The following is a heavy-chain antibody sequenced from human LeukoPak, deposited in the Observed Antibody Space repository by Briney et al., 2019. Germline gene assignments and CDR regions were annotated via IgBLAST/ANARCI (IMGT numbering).Heavy chain of an antibody. D-gene: IGHD2-8*01. CDR3: ARGNGLNYFDS. Sequence: SETLSLTCTVSGGSLTSYYWSWIRQRPGKGLQWIGYVYYSGSINYNPSLQSRVTISVDTSKNQFSLKLSSVTAADTAVYYGARGNGLNYFDSWGQGTLVTVSS. V-gene: IGHV4-59*01. CDR1: GGSLTSYY. CDR2: VYYSGSI. J-gene: IGHJ4*02.